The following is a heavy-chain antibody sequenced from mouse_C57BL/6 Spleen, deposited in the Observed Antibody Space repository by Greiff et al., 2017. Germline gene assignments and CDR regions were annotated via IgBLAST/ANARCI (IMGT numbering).Heavy chain of an antibody. V-gene: IGHV5-6*01. D-gene: IGHD2-3*01. CDR2: ISSGGSST. J-gene: IGHJ3*01. Sequence: EVQLVESGGDLVKPGGSLKLSCAASGFTFSSYGMSWVRQTPDKRLEWVATISSGGSSTYYPDSVKGRFTISRGNAKNTLYLQMSSLKSEDTAMYYCARQRGFYVVYPAWFCGWGQGTLVTASA. CDR1: GFTFSSYG. CDR3: ARQRGFYVVYPAWFCG.